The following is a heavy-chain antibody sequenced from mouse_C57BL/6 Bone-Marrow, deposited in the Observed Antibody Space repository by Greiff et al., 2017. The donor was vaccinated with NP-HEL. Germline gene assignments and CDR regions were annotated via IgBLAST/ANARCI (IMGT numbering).Heavy chain of an antibody. CDR1: GYTFTSYW. V-gene: IGHV1-69*01. J-gene: IGHJ1*03. CDR2: IDPSDSYT. Sequence: QVQLQQPGAELVMPGASVKLSCKASGYTFTSYWMHWVKQRPGQGLEWIGEIDPSDSYTNYNQKFKGKSTLTVDKSSSTAYMQLSILTSEDSAVYYCAREGNWDEDWYFDVWGTGTTVTVSS. CDR3: AREGNWDEDWYFDV. D-gene: IGHD4-1*01.